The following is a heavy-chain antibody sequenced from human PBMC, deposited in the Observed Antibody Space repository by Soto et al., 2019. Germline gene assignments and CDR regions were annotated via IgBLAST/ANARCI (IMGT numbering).Heavy chain of an antibody. CDR1: GGSISSYY. V-gene: IGHV4-59*08. Sequence: SETLSLTCTVSGGSISSYYWSWVRQPPGKGLEWIGFIYDSGSTSYNPSLKSRVTISVDTSKNQFSLKLSSVTAADTAVYYCARLDVVVVPAALYYFDHWGQGTLVTVSS. CDR2: IYDSGST. D-gene: IGHD2-2*01. J-gene: IGHJ4*02. CDR3: ARLDVVVVPAALYYFDH.